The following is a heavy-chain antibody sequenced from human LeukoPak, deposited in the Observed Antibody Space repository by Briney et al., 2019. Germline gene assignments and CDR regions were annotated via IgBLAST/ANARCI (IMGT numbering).Heavy chain of an antibody. CDR1: GFTFSSFA. Sequence: GGSLRLSCAASGFTFSSFALSWVRQAPGKGLDWVASISGGGGGTYYADSVKGRFTISRDNSKNTLYLQMNSLRAEDTAKYYCAKDIGGSGAFDLWGRGTLVTVSS. CDR2: ISGGGGGT. CDR3: AKDIGGSGAFDL. J-gene: IGHJ2*01. D-gene: IGHD1-26*01. V-gene: IGHV3-23*01.